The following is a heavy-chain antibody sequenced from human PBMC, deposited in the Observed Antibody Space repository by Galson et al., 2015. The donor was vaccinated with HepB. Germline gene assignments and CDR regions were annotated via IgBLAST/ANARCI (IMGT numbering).Heavy chain of an antibody. J-gene: IGHJ4*02. CDR2: ISGGNGNT. CDR1: GYTFTSYT. CDR3: AREGIGRDDSSGSLFEEFDH. Sequence: SVKVSCKASGYTFTSYTMHWVRQAPGQRLEWMGWISGGNGNTEYSQKFQGRITITRDTSASTAYMELRSLRSEDTAFYYCAREGIGRDDSSGSLFEEFDHWGQGTLVTDSS. V-gene: IGHV1-3*01. D-gene: IGHD3-22*01.